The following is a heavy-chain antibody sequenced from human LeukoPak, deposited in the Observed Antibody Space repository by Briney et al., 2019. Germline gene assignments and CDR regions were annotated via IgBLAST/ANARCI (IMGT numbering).Heavy chain of an antibody. V-gene: IGHV4-34*01. Sequence: SETLSLTCAVYGGSFSGYYWSWIRQPPGKGLEWIGEINHSGSTNYNPSLKSRVTISVDTSKNQFSLKLSSVTAADTAVYYCASRVALGYFDYWGQGTLVTVSS. CDR1: GGSFSGYY. CDR3: ASRVALGYFDY. D-gene: IGHD2-15*01. J-gene: IGHJ4*02. CDR2: INHSGST.